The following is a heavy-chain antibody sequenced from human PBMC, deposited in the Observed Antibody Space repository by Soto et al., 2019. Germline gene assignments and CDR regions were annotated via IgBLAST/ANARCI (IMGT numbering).Heavy chain of an antibody. D-gene: IGHD4-4*01. J-gene: IGHJ4*02. CDR1: GYTFTGYY. Sequence: SSVKVSCKTSGYTFTGYYMHWVRQAPGQGLEWMGWINPNSGGTNYAQKFQGRVTMTRDTSISTAYMELSRLRSDDTAVYYCARQAYSNYIPYDYWGQGTLVTVSS. CDR3: ARQAYSNYIPYDY. V-gene: IGHV1-2*02. CDR2: INPNSGGT.